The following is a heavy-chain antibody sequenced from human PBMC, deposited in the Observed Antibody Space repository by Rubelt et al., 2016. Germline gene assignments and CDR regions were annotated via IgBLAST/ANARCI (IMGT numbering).Heavy chain of an antibody. J-gene: IGHJ3*02. CDR2: IHPGDSDT. V-gene: IGHV5-51*01. D-gene: IGHD1-26*01. Sequence: EVQLVQSGAEVKKPGESLKISCKGSGYSFTTYWTGWVRQMPGKGLECMGIIHPGDSDTRYSPSFQGQVTISDDKSISTAYLQWSSLKAADAAMYYGARLRGSPRGAAFDIWGQGTMVTVSS. CDR3: ARLRGSPRGAAFDI. CDR1: GYSFTTYW.